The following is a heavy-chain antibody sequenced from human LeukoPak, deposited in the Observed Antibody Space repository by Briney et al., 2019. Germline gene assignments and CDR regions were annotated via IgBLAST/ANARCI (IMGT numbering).Heavy chain of an antibody. D-gene: IGHD3-10*01. CDR2: IYYSGST. CDR3: ARYYGSGSYYPDAFDI. J-gene: IGHJ3*02. V-gene: IGHV4-30-4*01. CDR1: GGSISSGDYY. Sequence: SETLSLTCTVSGGSISSGDYYWSWIRQPPGKGLERIGYIYYSGSTYYNPSLKSRVTISVDTSKNQFSLKLSSVTAADTAVYYCARYYGSGSYYPDAFDIWGQGTMVTVSS.